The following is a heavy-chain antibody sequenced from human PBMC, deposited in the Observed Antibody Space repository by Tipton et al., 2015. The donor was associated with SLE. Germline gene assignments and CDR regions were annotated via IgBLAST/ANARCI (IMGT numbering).Heavy chain of an antibody. CDR1: GGSISSSSYY. CDR2: IYHSGST. Sequence: GLVKPSETLSLTCTVSGGSISSSSYYWGWIRQPPGKGLEWIGSIYHSGSTYYNPSLKSRVTISVDTSKNQFSLKLSSVTAADTAVYYCARDSTVPGAFDIWGQGTMVTVSS. J-gene: IGHJ3*02. V-gene: IGHV4-39*07. CDR3: ARDSTVPGAFDI. D-gene: IGHD4-17*01.